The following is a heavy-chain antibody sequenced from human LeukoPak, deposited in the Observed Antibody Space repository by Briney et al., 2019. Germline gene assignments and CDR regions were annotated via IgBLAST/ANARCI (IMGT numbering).Heavy chain of an antibody. Sequence: GGSLRLSCAASGFTVSSNYMSWVRQAPGKGLEWFAVIYSGGSTFHADSVKGRFIISRDNSKNTLYLQMNSLRVEDTAVYYCATGTHPGNWGQGTLVTVSS. CDR3: ATGTHPGN. D-gene: IGHD1-1*01. J-gene: IGHJ4*02. CDR2: IYSGGST. CDR1: GFTVSSNY. V-gene: IGHV3-66*01.